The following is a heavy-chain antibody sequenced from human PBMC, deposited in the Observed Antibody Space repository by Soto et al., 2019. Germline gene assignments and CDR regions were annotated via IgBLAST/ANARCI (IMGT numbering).Heavy chain of an antibody. V-gene: IGHV4-39*01. CDR1: GHSISSSIYN. CDR2: FYPRGST. Sequence: PSETLSLTCTVSGHSISSSIYNWGWIRQPPGQGLEWIGSFYPRGSTNYNPSLKSRVTISVDTSRNHFSLNLRSVTAADTAVYYCARRGSSFDVPRRMDRNWFDPSGQGALVTVSS. D-gene: IGHD6-13*01. J-gene: IGHJ5*02. CDR3: ARRGSSFDVPRRMDRNWFDP.